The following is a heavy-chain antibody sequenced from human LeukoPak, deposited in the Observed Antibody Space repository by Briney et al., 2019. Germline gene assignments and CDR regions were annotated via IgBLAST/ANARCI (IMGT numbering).Heavy chain of an antibody. CDR1: GGSIRSYY. CDR2: IYYCGST. J-gene: IGHJ6*03. D-gene: IGHD3-9*01. CDR3: ARGPLDWLDRYYMDV. V-gene: IGHV4-59*01. Sequence: SETLSLTCTVSGGSIRSYYWSWIRQPPWKGLEWIGYIYYCGSTNYNPSLNSRVTISVDTSKNQLYLKLSSVTAADTAVYYCARGPLDWLDRYYMDVWGKGTTVTVSS.